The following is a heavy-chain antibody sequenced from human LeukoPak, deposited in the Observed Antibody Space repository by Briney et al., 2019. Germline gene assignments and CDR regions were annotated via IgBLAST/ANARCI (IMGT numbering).Heavy chain of an antibody. Sequence: SETLSLTCAVYGGSFSGYYWSWIRQPPGKGLEWIGEINHSGSTNYNPSLKSRVTISVDTSKNQFSLKLSSVTAADTAVYYCARESMIVVAGDAFDIWGQGTMVTVSS. CDR1: GGSFSGYY. J-gene: IGHJ3*02. V-gene: IGHV4-34*01. D-gene: IGHD3-22*01. CDR2: INHSGST. CDR3: ARESMIVVAGDAFDI.